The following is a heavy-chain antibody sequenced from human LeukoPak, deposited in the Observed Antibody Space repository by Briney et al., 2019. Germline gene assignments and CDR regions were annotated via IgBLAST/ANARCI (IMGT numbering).Heavy chain of an antibody. Sequence: GGSLRLSCAASGFTFSSYAMSWVRQAPGKGLEWVSGISGSGGSTHYADSVKGRFTISRDNSKNTLYLQMNSLRAEDTAVYYCAKDRKKTVTMSLDYWGQGTLVTVSS. V-gene: IGHV3-23*01. CDR1: GFTFSSYA. CDR2: ISGSGGST. J-gene: IGHJ4*02. D-gene: IGHD4-17*01. CDR3: AKDRKKTVTMSLDY.